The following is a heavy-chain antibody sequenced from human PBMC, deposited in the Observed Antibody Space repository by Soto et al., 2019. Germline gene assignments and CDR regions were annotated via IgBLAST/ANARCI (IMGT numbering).Heavy chain of an antibody. CDR2: INPNSGGT. V-gene: IGHV1-2*04. CDR1: GYTFTGYY. Sequence: ASVKVSCKASGYTFTGYYMHWVRQAPGQGLEWMGWINPNSGGTNYAQKFQGWVTMTRDTSISTAYMELSRLRSDDTAVYYCARGKRQQLVRDLRYYYYGMDVWGQGTTVTVSS. J-gene: IGHJ6*02. D-gene: IGHD6-13*01. CDR3: ARGKRQQLVRDLRYYYYGMDV.